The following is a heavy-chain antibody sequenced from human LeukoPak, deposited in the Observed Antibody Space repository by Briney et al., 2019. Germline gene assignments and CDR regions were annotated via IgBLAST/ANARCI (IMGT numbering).Heavy chain of an antibody. Sequence: PGGSLRLSCAASGFTFSSYAMIWVRQAPGKGLEWVSAISGSTRSTYYADSVKGRFTISRDNTKNTLYLQMNSLRAEDTAVYYCANAYCSSSSCYASYYWGQGTLVTVSS. D-gene: IGHD2-2*01. V-gene: IGHV3-23*01. J-gene: IGHJ4*02. CDR1: GFTFSSYA. CDR2: ISGSTRST. CDR3: ANAYCSSSSCYASYY.